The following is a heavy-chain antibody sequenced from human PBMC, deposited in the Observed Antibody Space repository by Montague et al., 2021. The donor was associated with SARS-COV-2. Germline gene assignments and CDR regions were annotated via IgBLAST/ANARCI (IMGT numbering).Heavy chain of an antibody. CDR2: VSYSSTYI. CDR3: VRDQSPMGFDY. V-gene: IGHV3-21*03. J-gene: IGHJ4*02. CDR1: GFTLSNYN. D-gene: IGHD5-24*01. Sequence: SLRLSCAASGFTLSNYNMNWIRQAPGKGLEWVSSVSYSSTYIYYADSVKGRFSISRDNAQNSLSLQMNNLGADDTAVYYCVRDQSPMGFDYWGQGTLVTVSS.